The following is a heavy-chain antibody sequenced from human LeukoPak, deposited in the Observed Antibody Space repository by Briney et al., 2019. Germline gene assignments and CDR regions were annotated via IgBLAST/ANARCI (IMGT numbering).Heavy chain of an antibody. Sequence: GGSLRLSCAASGFTVSSNYMSWVRQAPGKGLEWVSVIYSGGSTYYADSVKGRFTISRDNSKNTLYLQMNGLTAEDTAMYYCARDSYQDYYGRFDPWGLGTLVIVSS. V-gene: IGHV3-53*01. D-gene: IGHD3-10*01. CDR1: GFTVSSNY. CDR2: IYSGGST. J-gene: IGHJ5*02. CDR3: ARDSYQDYYGRFDP.